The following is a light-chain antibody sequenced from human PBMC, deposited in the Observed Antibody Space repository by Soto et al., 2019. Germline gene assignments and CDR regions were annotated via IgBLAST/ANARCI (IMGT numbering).Light chain of an antibody. CDR1: QSVSNNY. V-gene: IGKV3-20*01. Sequence: EIVLTQSPGTLSLSPGERATLSCRASQSVSNNYLAWYQQKPGQAPRLLIYGASNRATGIPDRFSGSGSGTEFTLTISSLQPDDFATYYCQHYNSYSEAFGQGTRWISN. CDR2: GAS. J-gene: IGKJ1*01. CDR3: QHYNSYSEA.